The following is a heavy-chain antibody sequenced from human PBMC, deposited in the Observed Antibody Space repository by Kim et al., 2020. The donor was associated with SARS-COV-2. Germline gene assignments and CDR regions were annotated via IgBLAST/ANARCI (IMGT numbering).Heavy chain of an antibody. D-gene: IGHD3-9*01. J-gene: IGHJ3*02. CDR3: ARERTDILTGYCAFDI. V-gene: IGHV4-59*01. Sequence: LKSRVTISVDTSKNQFSLKLSSVTAADTAVYYCARERTDILTGYCAFDIWGQGTMVTVSS.